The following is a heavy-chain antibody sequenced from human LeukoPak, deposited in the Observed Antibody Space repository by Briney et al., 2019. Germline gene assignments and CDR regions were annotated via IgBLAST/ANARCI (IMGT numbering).Heavy chain of an antibody. CDR3: ARSGSGHYYYYMDV. J-gene: IGHJ6*03. Sequence: SVKVSCKASGGTFSSYAISWVRQAPGQGLEWMGGIISIFGTANYAQKFQGRVTITTDESTSTAYMELRSLRSDDTAVYYCARSGSGHYYYYMDVWGKGTTVTVSS. CDR1: GGTFSSYA. CDR2: IISIFGTA. D-gene: IGHD3-10*01. V-gene: IGHV1-69*05.